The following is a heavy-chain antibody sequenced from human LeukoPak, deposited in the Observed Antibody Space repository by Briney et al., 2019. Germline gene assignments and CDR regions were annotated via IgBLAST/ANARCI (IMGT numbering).Heavy chain of an antibody. CDR2: IYTSGST. V-gene: IGHV4-4*07. CDR3: ARDGPYYYDSSGYYYDY. CDR1: GGSISSYY. Sequence: SETLSLTCTVSGGSISSYYWSWIRQPAGKGLEWIGRIYTSGSTNYNPSLKSRVTMSVGTSKNQFSLKLSSVTAADTAVYYCARDGPYYYDSSGYYYDYWGQGTLVTVSS. J-gene: IGHJ4*02. D-gene: IGHD3-22*01.